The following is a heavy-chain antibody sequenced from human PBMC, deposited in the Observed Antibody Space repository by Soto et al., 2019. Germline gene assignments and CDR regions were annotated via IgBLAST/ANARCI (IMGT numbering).Heavy chain of an antibody. CDR1: GGTFSSYA. D-gene: IGHD6-19*01. J-gene: IGHJ5*02. CDR2: IIPIFGTA. V-gene: IGHV1-69*06. CDR3: ARDAAVESSRRLLNWFDP. Sequence: SVKVSCKASGGTFSSYAISWVRQAPGQGLEWMGGIIPIFGTANYAQKFQGRVTITADKSTSTAYMELSSLRSEDTAVYYCARDAAVESSRRLLNWFDPWGQGALVTVSS.